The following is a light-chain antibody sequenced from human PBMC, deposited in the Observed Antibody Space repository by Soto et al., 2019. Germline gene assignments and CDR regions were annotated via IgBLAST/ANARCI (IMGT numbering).Light chain of an antibody. CDR2: GAS. CDR1: QSVSSSY. J-gene: IGKJ4*01. V-gene: IGKV3-20*01. CDR3: KQYGITRLN. Sequence: EIVWTQSPGTLCLSPGERATLSCRASQSVSSSYLAWYMHKPGQAPRLLIYGASSRATGIPARFSGSGSGTECAINVSSLAAEDIAVYYCKQYGITRLNFGGGTKVDIK.